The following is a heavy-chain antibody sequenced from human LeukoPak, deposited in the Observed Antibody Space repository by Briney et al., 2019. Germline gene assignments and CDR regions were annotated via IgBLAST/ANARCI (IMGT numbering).Heavy chain of an antibody. V-gene: IGHV1-2*02. CDR3: ARVVPYCSSTSCYGEAIDY. J-gene: IGHJ4*02. CDR1: GYTFTGYY. Sequence: ASVKVSCTASGYTFTGYYMHWVRQAPGQGLEWMGWINPNSGSTNYAQTFQGRVTMTRDTSISTAYMELSRRRSDDTAVYYCARVVPYCSSTSCYGEAIDYWGQGTLVTVSS. D-gene: IGHD2-2*01. CDR2: INPNSGST.